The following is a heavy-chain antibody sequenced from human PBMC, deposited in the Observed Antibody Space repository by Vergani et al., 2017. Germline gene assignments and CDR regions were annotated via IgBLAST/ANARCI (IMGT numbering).Heavy chain of an antibody. J-gene: IGHJ4*02. Sequence: QVQLQESGPGLVKPSETLSLTCTVSGGSISSYYWSWIWQPPGKGLEWIGYIYYSGSTNYNPSLKSRVTISVDTSKNQFSLKLSSVTAADTAVYYCARSPPGFSDSSGYLDYWGQGTLVTVSS. CDR2: IYYSGST. CDR3: ARSPPGFSDSSGYLDY. CDR1: GGSISSYY. V-gene: IGHV4-59*01. D-gene: IGHD3-22*01.